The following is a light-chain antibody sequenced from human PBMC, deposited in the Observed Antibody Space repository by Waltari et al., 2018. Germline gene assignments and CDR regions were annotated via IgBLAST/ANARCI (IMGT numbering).Light chain of an antibody. CDR2: EVT. J-gene: IGLJ3*02. CDR1: NTDVGLYNY. CDR3: SSYTSRSTWV. Sequence: QSALTQPASLSGSPGQSITISCTGTNTDVGLYNYVSWYQQNPGKAPKLMIYEVTNRPSGVSDRFSGSKSGNTASLTISGLQAEDEADYYCSSYTSRSTWVFGGGTKLTVL. V-gene: IGLV2-14*01.